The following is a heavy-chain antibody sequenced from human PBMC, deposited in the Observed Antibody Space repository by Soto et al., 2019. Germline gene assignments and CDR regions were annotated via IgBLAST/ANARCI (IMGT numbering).Heavy chain of an antibody. CDR3: ARVRESYFDH. V-gene: IGHV4-31*03. J-gene: IGHJ4*02. CDR1: GGSISSSSYR. CDR2: IYYNGSP. Sequence: QMHLQESGPGLVKPSQTLSLTCTVSGGSISSSSYRWTWIRQHPGKGLDWIGYIYYNGSPYYNPSLKSRVIISAVPSQNHFSLNLSSVTAADTAVYYCARVRESYFDHWGQGILVTVSS.